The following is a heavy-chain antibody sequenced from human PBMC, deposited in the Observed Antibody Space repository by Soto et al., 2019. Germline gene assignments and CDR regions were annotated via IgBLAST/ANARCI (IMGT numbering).Heavy chain of an antibody. D-gene: IGHD3-10*01. CDR1: GGTFSNFA. V-gene: IGHV1-69*06. CDR2: GIPIFHTP. Sequence: QVQLVQSGAEVKKPGSSVKVFCKASGGTFSNFAINWLRQAPGQGLEWMGGGIPIFHTPLYAQRFQGRVTNTADKSTRTVYMELSSLRSEDTAVYYWASPDRVNFAFDIWGQGTMVTVSS. J-gene: IGHJ3*02. CDR3: ASPDRVNFAFDI.